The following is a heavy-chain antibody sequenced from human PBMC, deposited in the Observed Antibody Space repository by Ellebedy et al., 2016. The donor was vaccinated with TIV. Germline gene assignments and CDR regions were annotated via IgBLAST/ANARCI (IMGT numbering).Heavy chain of an antibody. CDR2: ISGSGGDT. CDR1: GFTFSSYA. Sequence: GGSLRLFCAASGFTFSSYAMSWVRQAPGKGLEWVSVISGSGGDTSYADSVKGRFTISRDNAKNTLYLQMHSLRAEDTAVYYCAKSHDSSGYHYVGAFDIWGQGTMVTASS. D-gene: IGHD3-22*01. V-gene: IGHV3-23*01. CDR3: AKSHDSSGYHYVGAFDI. J-gene: IGHJ3*02.